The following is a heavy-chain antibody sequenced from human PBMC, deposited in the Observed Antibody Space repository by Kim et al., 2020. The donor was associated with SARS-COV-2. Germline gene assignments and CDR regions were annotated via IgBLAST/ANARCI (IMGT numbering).Heavy chain of an antibody. CDR3: TRGTVSAWYDF. CDR2: T. V-gene: IGHV3-23*05. Sequence: TYYAASVEGRLTISRDNSKDILYLQMNSLRAEDTALYFCTRGTVSAWYDFWGQGTLVTVSS. D-gene: IGHD2-2*01. J-gene: IGHJ5*01.